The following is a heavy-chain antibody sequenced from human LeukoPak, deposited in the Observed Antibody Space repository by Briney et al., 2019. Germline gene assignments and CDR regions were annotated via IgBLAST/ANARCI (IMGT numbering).Heavy chain of an antibody. CDR3: AREGFWSGYFDY. CDR2: IYTSGST. Sequence: PSETLSLTCTVSDGFISSSYWSWIRQPAGKGLEWIGRIYTSGSTNYNPSLKSRVTMSVDTSKNQFSLKLNSVTAADTAVYFCAREGFWSGYFDYWGQGALVTVSS. D-gene: IGHD3-3*01. V-gene: IGHV4-4*07. J-gene: IGHJ4*02. CDR1: DGFISSSY.